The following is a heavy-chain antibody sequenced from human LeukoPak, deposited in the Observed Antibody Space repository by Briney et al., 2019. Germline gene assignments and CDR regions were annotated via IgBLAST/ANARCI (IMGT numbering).Heavy chain of an antibody. CDR3: AKDAAVAGLNWFDP. Sequence: WIRQAPGKGLEWVAFIRYDGSNKYYADSVKGRFTISRDNSKNTLYLQMNSLRAEDTAVYYCAKDAAVAGLNWFDPWGQGTLVTVSS. D-gene: IGHD6-19*01. V-gene: IGHV3-30*02. CDR2: IRYDGSNK. J-gene: IGHJ5*02.